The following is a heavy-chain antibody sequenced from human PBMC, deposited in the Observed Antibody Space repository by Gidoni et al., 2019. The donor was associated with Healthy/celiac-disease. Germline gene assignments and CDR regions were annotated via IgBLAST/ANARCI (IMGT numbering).Heavy chain of an antibody. CDR3: ARAVDVAAAGTSFDY. CDR2: IYYSGST. V-gene: IGHV4-59*01. D-gene: IGHD6-13*01. J-gene: IGHJ4*02. CDR1: AGSISSYY. Sequence: QVQLQESGPGLVKPSETLSHTCTVSAGSISSYYWSWIRQPPGKGLEWIGYIYYSGSTNYNPSLKSRVTISVDTSKNQFSLKLSSVTAADTAVYYCARAVDVAAAGTSFDYWGQGTLVTVSS.